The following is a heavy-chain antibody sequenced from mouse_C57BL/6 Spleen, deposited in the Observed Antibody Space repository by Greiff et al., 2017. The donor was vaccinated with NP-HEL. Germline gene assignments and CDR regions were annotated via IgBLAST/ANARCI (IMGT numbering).Heavy chain of an antibody. CDR3: ARTRAWFAY. Sequence: EVQLQQSGPELVKPGASVKISCKASGYTFTDYYMNWVKQSHGKSLEWIGDINPNNGGTSYNQKFKGKATFTVDKSSSTAYMELRSLTSEDSAVYYCARTRAWFAYWGQGTLVTVSA. V-gene: IGHV1-26*01. CDR2: INPNNGGT. CDR1: GYTFTDYY. J-gene: IGHJ3*01.